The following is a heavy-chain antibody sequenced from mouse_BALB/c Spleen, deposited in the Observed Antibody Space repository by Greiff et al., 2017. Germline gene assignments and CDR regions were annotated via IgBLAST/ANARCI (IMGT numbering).Heavy chain of an antibody. CDR3: ARSGYDYDVSWFAY. V-gene: IGHV5-17*02. CDR2: ISSGSSTI. J-gene: IGHJ3*01. D-gene: IGHD2-4*01. CDR1: GFTFSSFG. Sequence: EVKLMESGGGLVQPGGSRKLSCAASGFTFSSFGMHWVRQAPEKGLEWVAYISSGSSTIYYADTVKGRFTISRDNPKNTLFLQMTSLRSEDTAMYYCARSGYDYDVSWFAYWGQGTLVTVSA.